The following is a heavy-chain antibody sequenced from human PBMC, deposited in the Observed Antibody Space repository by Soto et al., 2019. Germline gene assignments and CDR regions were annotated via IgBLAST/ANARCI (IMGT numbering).Heavy chain of an antibody. V-gene: IGHV1-18*01. CDR1: GYAFTSYA. CDR2: INPSAGNR. D-gene: IGHD3-22*01. Sequence: GASVKVSSKASGYAFTSYAMHWARQAPGQGLEWMGWINPSAGNRNFAQKFEDRVTMTTATSTNTVFLELRSLKSDDTAIYYCARDRLRGYDSSGFYSWGQGTMVTVSS. CDR3: ARDRLRGYDSSGFYS. J-gene: IGHJ4*02.